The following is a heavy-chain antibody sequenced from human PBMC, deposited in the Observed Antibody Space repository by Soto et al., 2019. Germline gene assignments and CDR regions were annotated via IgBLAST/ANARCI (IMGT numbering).Heavy chain of an antibody. J-gene: IGHJ6*02. CDR3: ARADFAVERDYYYYGLDV. CDR2: IIPIFGTA. V-gene: IGHV1-69*01. Sequence: QVQLVQSGAEVKKPGSSVKVSCKASGGTFSSYAISWVRQAPGQGLEWMGGIIPIFGTAKYAQKFQGRVTITAHEATSTASMELGRLSSEDTAMYFCARADFAVERDYYYYGLDVWGHGTTVTVSS. D-gene: IGHD2-15*01. CDR1: GGTFSSYA.